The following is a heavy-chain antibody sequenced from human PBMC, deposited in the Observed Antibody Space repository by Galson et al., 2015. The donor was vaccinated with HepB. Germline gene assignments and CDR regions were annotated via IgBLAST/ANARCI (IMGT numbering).Heavy chain of an antibody. Sequence: SLRLSCADSGFTFSSYAMSWVRQAPGKGLEWVSAISGSGGSTYYADSVKGRFTISGDNSKNTLYLQMNSLRAEDTAVYYCAKHLYYYDSSGYYPPDAFDIWGQGTMVTVSS. CDR2: ISGSGGST. V-gene: IGHV3-23*01. CDR1: GFTFSSYA. D-gene: IGHD3-22*01. CDR3: AKHLYYYDSSGYYPPDAFDI. J-gene: IGHJ3*02.